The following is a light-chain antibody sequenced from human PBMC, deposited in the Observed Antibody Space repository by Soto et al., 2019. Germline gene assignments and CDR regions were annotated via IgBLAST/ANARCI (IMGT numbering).Light chain of an antibody. CDR2: RND. Sequence: QAVVTQSPSASGTPGQRVTISCSGSSSNIGSNYVYWYQQFPGSAPKLLIYRNDQRPSGVPDRFSGSKSGTSASLAISGPRSEDEADYYCAAWDDSLSAVVFGGGTKLTVL. J-gene: IGLJ2*01. CDR3: AAWDDSLSAVV. V-gene: IGLV1-47*01. CDR1: SSNIGSNY.